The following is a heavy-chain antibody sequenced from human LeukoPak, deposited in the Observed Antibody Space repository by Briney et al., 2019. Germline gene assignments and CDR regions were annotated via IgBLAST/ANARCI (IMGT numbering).Heavy chain of an antibody. CDR2: ISGSGATR. V-gene: IGHV3-23*01. D-gene: IGHD2/OR15-2a*01. CDR3: VTEALVAFYYFDY. J-gene: IGHJ4*02. Sequence: SGGSLRLSCASSGFTFSSYAMSWVRQAPGKGLEWVAAISGSGATRNYADSVKGRFTISRDNSQNTLYLQINSLRAEDTALYYCVTEALVAFYYFDYWGQGTLVTVSS. CDR1: GFTFSSYA.